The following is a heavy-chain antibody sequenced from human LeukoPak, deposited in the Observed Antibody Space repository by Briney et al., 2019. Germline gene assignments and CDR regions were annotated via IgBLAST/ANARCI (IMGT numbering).Heavy chain of an antibody. Sequence: PSETLSLTCTVSGGSISSSDYYWGWIRQPPGKGLEWIGSIYYSVTTYYNPSLKSRVTISVDTSKNQFSLKLNSVTAADTAVYYCARVARSIFYYMDVWGKGTTVTISS. V-gene: IGHV4-39*07. CDR1: GGSISSSDYY. CDR3: ARVARSIFYYMDV. CDR2: IYYSVTT. D-gene: IGHD3-9*01. J-gene: IGHJ6*03.